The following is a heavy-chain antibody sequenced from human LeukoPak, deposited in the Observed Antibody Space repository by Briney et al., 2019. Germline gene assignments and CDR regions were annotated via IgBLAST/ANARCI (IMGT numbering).Heavy chain of an antibody. CDR3: APHPNYDFWSGYYSYFDY. D-gene: IGHD3-3*01. Sequence: GGSLRLSCAASGFTFSSYAMSWVRQAPGKGLEWVSVISGSGGSTYYADSVKGRFTISRDNSKNTLYLQMNSLRAEDTAVYYCAPHPNYDFWSGYYSYFDYWGQGTLVTVSS. V-gene: IGHV3-23*01. CDR1: GFTFSSYA. CDR2: ISGSGGST. J-gene: IGHJ4*02.